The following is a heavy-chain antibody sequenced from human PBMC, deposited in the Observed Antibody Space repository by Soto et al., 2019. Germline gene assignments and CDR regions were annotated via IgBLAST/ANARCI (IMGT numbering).Heavy chain of an antibody. CDR2: IWYDGSNK. Sequence: GGSLRLSCAASGFTFSSYGMHWVRQAPGKGLEWVAVIWYDGSNKYYADSVKGRFTISRDNSKNTLYLQMNSLRAEDTAVYYCASAPHHYYYYYMDVWGKGTTVTVSS. J-gene: IGHJ6*03. CDR3: ASAPHHYYYYYMDV. CDR1: GFTFSSYG. V-gene: IGHV3-33*01.